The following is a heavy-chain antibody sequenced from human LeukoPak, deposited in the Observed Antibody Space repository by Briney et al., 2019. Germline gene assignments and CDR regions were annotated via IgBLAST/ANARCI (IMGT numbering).Heavy chain of an antibody. CDR1: GGSVSSGSYY. CDR2: IYYSGST. J-gene: IGHJ3*02. D-gene: IGHD6-13*01. CDR3: ARVIAAAGIDAFDI. Sequence: SETLSLTCTVSGGSVSSGSYYWSWIRQPPGKGLEWIGYIYYSGSTNYNPSLKSRVTISVDTSKNQFSLKLSSVTAADTAVYYCARVIAAAGIDAFDIWGQGTMVTVSS. V-gene: IGHV4-61*01.